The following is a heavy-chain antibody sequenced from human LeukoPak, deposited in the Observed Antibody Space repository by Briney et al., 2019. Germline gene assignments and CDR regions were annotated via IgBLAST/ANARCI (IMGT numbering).Heavy chain of an antibody. J-gene: IGHJ4*02. V-gene: IGHV1-24*01. CDR2: FDPEDGET. CDR3: ARGGDSSSWSDY. Sequence: ASVKVSCKVSGYTLTELSMHWVRQAPGKGLEWMGGFDPEDGETIYAQKFQGRVTMTEDTSTDTAYMELSSLRSEDTAVYYCARGGDSSSWSDYWGQGTLVTVSS. CDR1: GYTLTELS. D-gene: IGHD6-13*01.